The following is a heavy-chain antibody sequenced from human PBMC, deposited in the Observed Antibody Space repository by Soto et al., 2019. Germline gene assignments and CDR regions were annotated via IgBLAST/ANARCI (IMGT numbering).Heavy chain of an antibody. J-gene: IGHJ5*02. CDR2: IYYSGST. Sequence: QVQLQESGPGLVKPSQTLSLTCTVSGGSISSGGYYWSWIRQHPGKGLEWIGYIYYSGSTYYNPSLKSRVTISVDTSKNQFSLKLSSVTAADTAVYYCARSITKLRYFDWLPRFDPWGQGTLVTVSS. V-gene: IGHV4-31*03. CDR1: GGSISSGGYY. CDR3: ARSITKLRYFDWLPRFDP. D-gene: IGHD3-9*01.